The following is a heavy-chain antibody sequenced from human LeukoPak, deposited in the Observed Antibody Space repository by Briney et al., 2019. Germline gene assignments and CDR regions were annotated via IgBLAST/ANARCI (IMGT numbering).Heavy chain of an antibody. J-gene: IGHJ4*02. V-gene: IGHV3-11*06. D-gene: IGHD6-13*01. CDR3: AREVAAAGALDY. CDR1: GFTFSDYY. CDR2: ISSSSSYT. Sequence: GGSLRLSCAAYGFTFSDYYMSWIRQAPGKGLEWVSYISSSSSYTNYADSVKGRLTISRDNAKNSLYLQMNSLRAEDTAVYYCAREVAAAGALDYWGQGTLVTVSS.